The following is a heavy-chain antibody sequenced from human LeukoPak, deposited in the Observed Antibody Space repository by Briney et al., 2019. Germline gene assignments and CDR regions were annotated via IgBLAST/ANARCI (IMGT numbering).Heavy chain of an antibody. J-gene: IGHJ4*02. CDR1: GXSVSSDSAA. V-gene: IGHV6-1*01. CDR2: TYYRSRWYY. D-gene: IGHD6-25*01. Sequence: SQTLSLTCAISGXSVSSDSAAWNWFRQSPSRGLEWLGRTYYRSRWYYDYAVSVKSRITINPDTSKNQFSLQLNSVTPEDTAVYYCARGGHFEYWGQGTLVTVSS. CDR3: ARGGHFEY.